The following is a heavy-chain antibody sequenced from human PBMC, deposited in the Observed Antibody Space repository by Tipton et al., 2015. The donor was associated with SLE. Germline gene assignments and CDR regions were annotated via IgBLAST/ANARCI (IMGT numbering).Heavy chain of an antibody. CDR2: ISSNGGST. V-gene: IGHV3-64*02. CDR1: GFTFSSYV. D-gene: IGHD3-10*01. Sequence: SLRLSCAASGFTFSSYVMDWVRPAPGKGLEYVSGISSNGGSTYYADSVKGRFTISRDNSKNTLYLQMGSLRPDDMAVYYCVKPEGPYGSGRPYWYFDVWGRGTLVTVSS. J-gene: IGHJ2*01. CDR3: VKPEGPYGSGRPYWYFDV.